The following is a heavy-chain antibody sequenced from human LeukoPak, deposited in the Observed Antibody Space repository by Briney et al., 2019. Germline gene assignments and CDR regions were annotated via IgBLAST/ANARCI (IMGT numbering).Heavy chain of an antibody. Sequence: GGSLRLSCAASGFTFSSYSMNWVRQAPGKGLEWVSSISSSSSYIYYADSVKGRFTISRDNSKNTLYLQMNSLRAEDTAVYYCARGVRIAVAGYIDYWGQGTLVTVSS. J-gene: IGHJ4*02. CDR1: GFTFSSYS. CDR3: ARGVRIAVAGYIDY. D-gene: IGHD6-19*01. CDR2: ISSSSSYI. V-gene: IGHV3-21*01.